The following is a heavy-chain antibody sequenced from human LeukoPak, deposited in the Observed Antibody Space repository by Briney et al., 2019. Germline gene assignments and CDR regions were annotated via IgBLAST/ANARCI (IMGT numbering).Heavy chain of an antibody. CDR3: AKANWNDGY. CDR2: IGTSDDT. V-gene: IGHV3-23*01. D-gene: IGHD1-1*01. J-gene: IGHJ4*02. Sequence: GGSLRLSCAASGFAFSSYAMNWVRQAPGKGLEWVSVIGTSDDTYYADSVKGRFTISRDNSKNTLYLQMNSLRAEDTAMYYCAKANWNDGYWGQGTLVTVSS. CDR1: GFAFSSYA.